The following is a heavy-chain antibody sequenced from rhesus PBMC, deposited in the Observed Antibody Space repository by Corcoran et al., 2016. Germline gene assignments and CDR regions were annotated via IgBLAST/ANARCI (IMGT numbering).Heavy chain of an antibody. D-gene: IGHD3-9*01. CDR3: ARSTYEDDYGYYSDNWFEF. J-gene: IGHJ1*01. CDR1: GFSISTSGMG. CDR2: IYWDDDK. V-gene: IGHV2-174*01. Sequence: QVTLKESGPALVKPTQTLTLTCTFSGFSISTSGMGVGWIRQPPGKALEWLALIYWDDDKYYSTSLKSRLTISKDTSKNQVVLTMTNMDPVDTATYYCARSTYEDDYGYYSDNWFEFWGQGVLVTVSS.